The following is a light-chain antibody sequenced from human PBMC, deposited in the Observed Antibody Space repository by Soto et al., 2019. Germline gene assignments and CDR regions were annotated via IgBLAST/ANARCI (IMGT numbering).Light chain of an antibody. CDR1: QIILTN. Sequence: IVLGECRTTMYESPGERATLSCWASQIILTNLAWYQQKPGQAPRLLIYGASTRATGIPARFSGSGSGTEFTLTINSLQSEDSAVYYCQQHNLWLITSGQ. CDR3: QQHNLWLIT. CDR2: GAS. J-gene: IGKJ5*01. V-gene: IGKV3-15*01.